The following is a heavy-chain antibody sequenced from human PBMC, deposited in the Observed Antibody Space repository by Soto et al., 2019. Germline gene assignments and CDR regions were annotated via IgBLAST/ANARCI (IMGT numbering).Heavy chain of an antibody. CDR2: IYYSGST. Sequence: SETLSLTCTVSGGSISSYYWSWIRQPPGKGLEWIGYIYYSGSTNYNPSLKSRVTISVDTSKNQFSLKLSSVTAADTAVYYCASSGGIWLSYRPHLFADWGQGTLVTVSS. CDR3: ASSGGIWLSYRPHLFAD. J-gene: IGHJ4*02. D-gene: IGHD3-16*02. CDR1: GGSISSYY. V-gene: IGHV4-59*01.